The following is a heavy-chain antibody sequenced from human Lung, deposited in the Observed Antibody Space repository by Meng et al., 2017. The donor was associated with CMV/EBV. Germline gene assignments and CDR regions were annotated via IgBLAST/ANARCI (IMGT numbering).Heavy chain of an antibody. J-gene: IGHJ4*02. CDR1: GYTFTSYY. V-gene: IGHV1-46*01. CDR2: INPSGGST. CDR3: ARDRERGYSYGIIDY. D-gene: IGHD5-18*01. Sequence: SVXVSXXASGYTFTSYYMHWVRQAPGQGLEWMGIINPSGGSTSYAQKFQGRVTMTRDTSTSTVYMELSSLRSEDTAVYYCARDRERGYSYGIIDYWGQGALVTVSS.